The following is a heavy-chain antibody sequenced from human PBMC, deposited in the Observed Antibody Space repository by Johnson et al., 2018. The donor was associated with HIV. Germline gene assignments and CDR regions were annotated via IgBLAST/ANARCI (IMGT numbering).Heavy chain of an antibody. CDR2: INWNGGTT. J-gene: IGHJ3*02. CDR1: GFTFDDHG. Sequence: VQLVESGGGLVQPGGSLRLSCAASGFTFDDHGMSWVRQAPGKGLEWVSGINWNGGTTGYVDSVKGRFTISRDNAKNSLYLQMNSLRAEDTAFYYCASQLGATWAFEIWGQGTMVTVSS. D-gene: IGHD1-26*01. V-gene: IGHV3-20*04. CDR3: ASQLGATWAFEI.